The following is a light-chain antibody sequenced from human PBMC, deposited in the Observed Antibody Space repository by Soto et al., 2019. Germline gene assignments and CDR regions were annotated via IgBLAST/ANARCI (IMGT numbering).Light chain of an antibody. Sequence: DVVMTQTPLSLSVTPGQPASISCKSSQSLLQTNGRTYLYWYLQKPGQPPQLLIYEASNRFSGVPDRFSGSGSGTEFTLKISRVEADDVGIYYCMQSLHFPLTFGQGTKVDIK. CDR2: EAS. V-gene: IGKV2D-29*01. CDR3: MQSLHFPLT. CDR1: QSLLQTNGRTY. J-gene: IGKJ1*01.